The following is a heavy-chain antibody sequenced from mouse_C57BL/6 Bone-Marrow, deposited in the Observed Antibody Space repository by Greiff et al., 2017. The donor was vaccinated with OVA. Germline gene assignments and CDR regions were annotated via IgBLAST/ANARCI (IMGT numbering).Heavy chain of an antibody. D-gene: IGHD2-1*01. Sequence: QVQLKESGAELARPGASVKLSCKASGYTFTSYGISWVKQRTGQGLEWIGEIYPRSGNTYYNEKFKGKATLTADKSSSTAYMELRSLTSEDSAVYFCAVYYGNGAWFAYWGQGTLVTVSA. CDR2: IYPRSGNT. CDR1: GYTFTSYG. CDR3: AVYYGNGAWFAY. J-gene: IGHJ3*01. V-gene: IGHV1-81*01.